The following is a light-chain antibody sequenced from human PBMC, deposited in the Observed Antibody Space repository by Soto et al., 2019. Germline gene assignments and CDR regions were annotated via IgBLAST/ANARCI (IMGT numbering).Light chain of an antibody. J-gene: IGLJ2*01. Sequence: QSALTQPASVSGSPGQSITISCTGTSSDVGRYKFVSWYQQHPGKAPKLMIYDVSNRPSGVSNRFSGSKSGNTASLTICGLQAEDEADYYCSSYTTSSTLIFGGGTKLTVL. CDR3: SSYTTSSTLI. CDR2: DVS. CDR1: SSDVGRYKF. V-gene: IGLV2-14*03.